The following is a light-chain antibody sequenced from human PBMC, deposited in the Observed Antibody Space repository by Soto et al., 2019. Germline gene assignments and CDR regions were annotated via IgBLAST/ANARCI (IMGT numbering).Light chain of an antibody. V-gene: IGKV3-20*01. Sequence: EIVLTQSPGTRSLSPGERATLSCRASQSISSNYFAWYQQKPGQAPRLLIYAASTRATGIPDRFSGSGSGTDFTRTITRLEPEDFAVYYCQQDDTSPWTFGRGTKVEIK. CDR1: QSISSNY. CDR3: QQDDTSPWT. J-gene: IGKJ1*01. CDR2: AAS.